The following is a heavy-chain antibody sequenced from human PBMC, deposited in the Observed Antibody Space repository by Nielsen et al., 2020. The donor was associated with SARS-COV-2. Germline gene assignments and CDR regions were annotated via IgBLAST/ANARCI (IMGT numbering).Heavy chain of an antibody. Sequence: WIRQPPGKGLEWVALISFDGIYKYYADSVKGRFTISRDNSKNTVFLQMNSLRAEDTAVYYCAKDGGGVWFGELSSYYGMDVWGQGTTVTSP. J-gene: IGHJ6*02. CDR3: AKDGGGVWFGELSSYYGMDV. V-gene: IGHV3-30*18. D-gene: IGHD3-10*01. CDR2: ISFDGIYK.